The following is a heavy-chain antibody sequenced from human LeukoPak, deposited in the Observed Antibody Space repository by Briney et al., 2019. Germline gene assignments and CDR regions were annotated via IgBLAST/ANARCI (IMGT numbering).Heavy chain of an antibody. V-gene: IGHV1-2*02. CDR2: ITPKSGDT. CDR1: GYTFSDFY. J-gene: IGHJ4*02. D-gene: IGHD3-3*02. Sequence: ASVKVSCKASGYTFSDFYIHWVRQTPGQGLEYVGWITPKSGDTYSPQRFQGRVTMTRDASISTAYMELSSLRSDDTAVYFCARVRLADERAWAYWGQGTLVTVSS. CDR3: ARVRLADERAWAY.